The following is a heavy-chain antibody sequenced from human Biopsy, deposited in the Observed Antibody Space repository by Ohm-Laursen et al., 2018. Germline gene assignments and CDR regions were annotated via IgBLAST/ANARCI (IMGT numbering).Heavy chain of an antibody. J-gene: IGHJ4*02. CDR3: ARAGPYYSDF. CDR2: IGSDARSI. CDR1: GFTFSNYA. Sequence: SLRLSCTASGFTFSNYAMGWVRQAPGKGLECVSSIGSDARSILYADSVQGRFTISRDNSKNTLYLQIDNLRAEDTALYYCARAGPYYSDFWGQGTLVTVSS. V-gene: IGHV3-23*01.